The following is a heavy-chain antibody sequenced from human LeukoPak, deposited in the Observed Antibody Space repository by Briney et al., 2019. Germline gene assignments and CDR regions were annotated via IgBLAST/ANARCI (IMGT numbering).Heavy chain of an antibody. CDR1: GFTFSSYG. CDR2: IRYDGSNK. D-gene: IGHD6-13*01. Sequence: GGSLRLSCAASGFTFSSYGMHWVRQAPGKGLEWVAFIRYDGSNKYYADSVKGRFTISRDNSKNTLYLQMNSLRAEDTAVYYCAKDLGNSWANDYWGQGTLVTVSS. CDR3: AKDLGNSWANDY. V-gene: IGHV3-30*02. J-gene: IGHJ4*02.